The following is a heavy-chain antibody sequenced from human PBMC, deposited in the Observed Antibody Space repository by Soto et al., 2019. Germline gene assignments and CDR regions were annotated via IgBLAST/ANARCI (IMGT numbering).Heavy chain of an antibody. Sequence: GGSLRLSCAASGFTFSSYAMSWVRQAPGKGLEWVSAISGSGGSTYYADSVKGRFTISRDNSKNTLYLQMNSLRAEDTAVYYCVVVAATGMEYYYYGMDVWGQGTTVTAP. CDR1: GFTFSSYA. D-gene: IGHD2-15*01. J-gene: IGHJ6*02. V-gene: IGHV3-23*01. CDR2: ISGSGGST. CDR3: VVVAATGMEYYYYGMDV.